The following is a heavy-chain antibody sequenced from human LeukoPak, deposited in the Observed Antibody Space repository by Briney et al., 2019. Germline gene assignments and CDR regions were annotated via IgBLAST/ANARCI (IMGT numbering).Heavy chain of an antibody. J-gene: IGHJ4*02. CDR3: ARGDYSSSWMN. V-gene: IGHV4-34*01. CDR1: GGSFSGYY. CDR2: INHSGST. Sequence: SETLSLTCAVYGGSFSGYYWSWIRQPPGKGLEWIGEINHSGSTNYNPSLKSRVTISVDTSKNQFSLKLSSVTAADTAVYYCARGDYSSSWMNWGQGTLVTVSS. D-gene: IGHD6-13*01.